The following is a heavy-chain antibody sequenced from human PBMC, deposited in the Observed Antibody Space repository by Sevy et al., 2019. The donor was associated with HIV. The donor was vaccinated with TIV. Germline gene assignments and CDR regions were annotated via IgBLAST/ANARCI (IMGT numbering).Heavy chain of an antibody. CDR1: GFTFSNYG. Sequence: GGSLRLSCAASGFTFSNYGMHWVRQAPGKGLEWVAVISYDGSNRYYADSVKGRFTISRDNSKNTLYLQMNSLRAEDTAVYYCAKDTSDYGDYGSTYYYAMDVWGQGTTVTVSS. CDR3: AKDTSDYGDYGSTYYYAMDV. V-gene: IGHV3-30*18. CDR2: ISYDGSNR. J-gene: IGHJ6*02. D-gene: IGHD4-17*01.